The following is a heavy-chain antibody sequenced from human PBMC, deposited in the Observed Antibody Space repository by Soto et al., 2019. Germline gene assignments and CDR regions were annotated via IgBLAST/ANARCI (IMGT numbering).Heavy chain of an antibody. J-gene: IGHJ6*02. CDR3: ARAYFERGSGWYPSYYYYGMDV. D-gene: IGHD6-19*01. V-gene: IGHV1-8*01. Sequence: GASVKVSCKASGYTFTSYDINWVRQATGQGLEWMGWMNPNSGNTGYAQKFQGRVTMTRNTSISTAYMELSSLRSEDTAVYYCARAYFERGSGWYPSYYYYGMDVWGQGTTVTVSS. CDR1: GYTFTSYD. CDR2: MNPNSGNT.